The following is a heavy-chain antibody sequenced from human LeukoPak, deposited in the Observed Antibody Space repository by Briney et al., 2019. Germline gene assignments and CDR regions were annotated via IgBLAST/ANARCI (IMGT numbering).Heavy chain of an antibody. CDR2: IYYSGST. J-gene: IGHJ1*01. Sequence: IPSETLSLTCTVSGVSISSYYWSWIRQPPGKGLEWIGYIYYSGSTNYNPSLKSRVTISVDTSKNQFSLKLSSVTAADTAVYYCARGNALFYSRNSYFQHWGQGTLVTVSS. D-gene: IGHD4-11*01. CDR3: ARGNALFYSRNSYFQH. CDR1: GVSISSYY. V-gene: IGHV4-59*12.